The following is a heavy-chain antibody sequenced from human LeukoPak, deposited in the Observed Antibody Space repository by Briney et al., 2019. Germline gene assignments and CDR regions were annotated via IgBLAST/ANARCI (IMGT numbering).Heavy chain of an antibody. J-gene: IGHJ4*02. CDR1: GFTFSTYA. D-gene: IGHD2-15*01. Sequence: GGPLRLSCAASGFTFSTYAMTLARQAPGTGQERISSMSSGSRYIYYADSVRGRCTISRDNTRNSLFLLMNNLRAEDTAIYYCARDRPTGASRVFVVQWGQGTPVTVSS. V-gene: IGHV3-21*06. CDR3: ARDRPTGASRVFVVQ. CDR2: MSSGSRYI.